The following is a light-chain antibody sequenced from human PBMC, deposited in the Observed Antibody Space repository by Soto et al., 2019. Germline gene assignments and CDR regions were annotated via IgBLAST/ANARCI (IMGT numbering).Light chain of an antibody. CDR3: QQSYSTPWT. V-gene: IGKV1-39*01. J-gene: IGKJ1*01. CDR2: GAS. Sequence: DIQMTQSPSSLSASIGDRVTITCRASQTIRKSLNWYQQKAETAPKLLIFGASSLQSGVPSRFSASGSGTEFTLTINSLQPEDFPTYHCQQSYSTPWTFGQGTKVEI. CDR1: QTIRKS.